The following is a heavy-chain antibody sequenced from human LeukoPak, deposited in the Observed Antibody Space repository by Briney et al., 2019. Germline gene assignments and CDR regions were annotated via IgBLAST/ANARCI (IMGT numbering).Heavy chain of an antibody. CDR1: GGSFSGYY. Sequence: ASETLSLTCTVYGGSFSGYYWSWIRQPPGKGLEWIGEINHSGSTNYNPSLKSRVTISVDTSKNQFSLKLSSVTAADTAVYYCAREGGSGREYMDVWGKGTTVTISS. CDR2: INHSGST. CDR3: AREGGSGREYMDV. J-gene: IGHJ6*03. D-gene: IGHD3-10*01. V-gene: IGHV4-34*01.